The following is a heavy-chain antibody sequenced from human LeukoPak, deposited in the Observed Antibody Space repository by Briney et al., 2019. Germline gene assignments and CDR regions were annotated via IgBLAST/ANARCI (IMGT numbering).Heavy chain of an antibody. J-gene: IGHJ4*02. V-gene: IGHV4-31*03. CDR2: IPYTGST. CDR3: ARGDY. CDR1: GASINSAGYY. Sequence: SETLSLTCTVSGASINSAGYYWSWIRQLPGKGLEWIGYIPYTGSTYYNPSLKSRVIISRDTSKNQFSLKLSSVTAADTAIYYCARGDYWGQGTLVTVSS.